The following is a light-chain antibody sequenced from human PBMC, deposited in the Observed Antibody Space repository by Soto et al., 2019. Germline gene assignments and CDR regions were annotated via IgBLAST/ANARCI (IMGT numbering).Light chain of an antibody. J-gene: IGKJ1*01. V-gene: IGKV3-15*01. CDR1: QSVSSD. CDR3: QQYSHWPRT. Sequence: EIVMTQSPAALSVSPGERVTLSCRASQSVSSDLAWYQQKPGQSPRLVIFHASVRATGVPDRISGSGSGTEFTLTISSLPSDDFEVYDCQQYSHWPRTFGQGTKVEVK. CDR2: HAS.